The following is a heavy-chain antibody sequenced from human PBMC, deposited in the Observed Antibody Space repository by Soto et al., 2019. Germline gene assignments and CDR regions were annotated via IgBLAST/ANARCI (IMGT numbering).Heavy chain of an antibody. D-gene: IGHD4-17*01. CDR1: GYSFKDYK. Sequence: ASVKVSCKTSGYSFKDYKLHWVRQAPGQGLEWMGWVDPNGGGSNSAQKFQGSVTMTWDTSITTAYLDLTRLTTNDTATYFCATWVDYGDFEGFDFWRQGTLVPLSS. V-gene: IGHV1-2*04. CDR3: ATWVDYGDFEGFDF. J-gene: IGHJ4*02. CDR2: VDPNGGGS.